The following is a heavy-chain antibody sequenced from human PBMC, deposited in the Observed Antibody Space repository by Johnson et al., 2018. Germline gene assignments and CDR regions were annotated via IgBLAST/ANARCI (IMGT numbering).Heavy chain of an antibody. CDR1: GYTFTSYD. CDR2: MNPNSGNT. V-gene: IGHV1-8*01. CDR3: ARGGEYYGSGSYNGMDV. D-gene: IGHD3-10*01. Sequence: VQLVESGAEVKKPGASVKVSCKASGYTFTSYDINWVRQATGQGLEWMGWMNPNSGNTGYAQKFQGRVTMTRNTSISTAYMELSSLRSEDTAGYYCARGGEYYGSGSYNGMDVLGQGTTVTVSS. J-gene: IGHJ6*02.